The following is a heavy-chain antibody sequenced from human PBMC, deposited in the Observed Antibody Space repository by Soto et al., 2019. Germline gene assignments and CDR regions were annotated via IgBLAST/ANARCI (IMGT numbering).Heavy chain of an antibody. CDR2: ISAYNGNT. Sequence: AASVKVSCKASGYTFTSYGISWVRQAPGQGLEWMGWISAYNGNTNYAQKLQGRVTMTTDTSTSTAYMELRSLRSDDTAVYYCARPGYSSGWSAAFDIWGQGTMVTVSS. V-gene: IGHV1-18*01. CDR3: ARPGYSSGWSAAFDI. D-gene: IGHD6-19*01. J-gene: IGHJ3*02. CDR1: GYTFTSYG.